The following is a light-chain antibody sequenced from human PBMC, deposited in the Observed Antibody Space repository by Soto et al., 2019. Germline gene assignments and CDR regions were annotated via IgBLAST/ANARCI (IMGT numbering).Light chain of an antibody. J-gene: IGLJ3*02. V-gene: IGLV2-8*01. CDR3: SSYARNRDIL. CDR2: EVT. Sequence: SVLTQPPSASGSPGQSVAISCTGTSSDVGGYSYVSWYQQHPGKAPKLMIYEVTKRPSGVPDRFSGSKSGNTASLTVSGLQAEDEADYYCSSYARNRDILFGGGTKVTVL. CDR1: SSDVGGYSY.